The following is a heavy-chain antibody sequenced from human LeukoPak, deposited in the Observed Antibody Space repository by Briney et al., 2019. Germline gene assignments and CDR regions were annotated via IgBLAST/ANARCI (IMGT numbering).Heavy chain of an antibody. CDR2: INPNSGGT. Sequence: ASVKVSCKASGYTFTGYYMHWVRQAPGQGLEWMGWINPNSGGTNYAQKFQGRVTMTRDTSIRTAYMELSRLRSDDTAVYYCARKSAGTEWFDPWGQGTLVTVSS. CDR1: GYTFTGYY. CDR3: ARKSAGTEWFDP. D-gene: IGHD6-13*01. J-gene: IGHJ5*02. V-gene: IGHV1-2*02.